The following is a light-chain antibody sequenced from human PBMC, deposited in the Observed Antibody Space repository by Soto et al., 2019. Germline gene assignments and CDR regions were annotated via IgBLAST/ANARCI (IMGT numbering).Light chain of an antibody. CDR3: QSYDSSLSAPYV. J-gene: IGLJ1*01. V-gene: IGLV1-40*01. Sequence: QSVLKQPPSVSGAPGQRVTISFTGGSSNIGAGYDVHWYQQLPGTAPKLLIYGNSNRPSGVPDRFSGSKSGTSASLAITGLQAEDEADYYCQSYDSSLSAPYVFGTGTKVTVL. CDR2: GNS. CDR1: SSNIGAGYD.